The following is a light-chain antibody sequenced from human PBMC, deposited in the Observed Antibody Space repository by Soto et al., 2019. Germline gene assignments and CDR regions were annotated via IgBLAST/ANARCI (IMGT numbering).Light chain of an antibody. J-gene: IGKJ1*01. CDR1: QSVGNW. CDR3: QQYDSYRWT. Sequence: DIQMTQSPATLSASVGERVTITCRASQSVGNWLAWYQHKPGKAPKLLIYDASSLESGVPSRFSGSGSGTELTITISSLEPEDFETYYCQQYDSYRWTFGRGTKVDIK. V-gene: IGKV1-5*01. CDR2: DAS.